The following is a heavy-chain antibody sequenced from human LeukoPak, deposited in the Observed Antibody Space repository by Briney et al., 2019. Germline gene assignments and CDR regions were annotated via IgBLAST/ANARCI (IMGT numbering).Heavy chain of an antibody. Sequence: SETLSLTCAVYGGSFSGYYWSWIRQPPGKGLEWIGEIDHSGSTNYNPSLKSRVTISVDTSKNQFPLKLSSVTAADTAVYYCARTSTMTSRWFDPWGQGTLVTVSS. V-gene: IGHV4-34*01. CDR1: GGSFSGYY. D-gene: IGHD3-22*01. J-gene: IGHJ5*02. CDR2: IDHSGST. CDR3: ARTSTMTSRWFDP.